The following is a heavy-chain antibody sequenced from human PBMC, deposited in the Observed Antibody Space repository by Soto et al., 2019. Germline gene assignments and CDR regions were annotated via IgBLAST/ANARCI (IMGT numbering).Heavy chain of an antibody. CDR2: IRSDGGNT. CDR3: ARDIGGGEDV. CDR1: GFSFSSYS. V-gene: IGHV3-64D*06. Sequence: GSLRLSCSASGFSFSSYSMHWGRQAPGKGLEYVSAIRSDGGNTFYADSVKGRFTISRDNSKNTLYLQMSSLRSDDTAVYYCARDIGGGEDVWGQGTTVTVSS. J-gene: IGHJ6*02. D-gene: IGHD3-16*01.